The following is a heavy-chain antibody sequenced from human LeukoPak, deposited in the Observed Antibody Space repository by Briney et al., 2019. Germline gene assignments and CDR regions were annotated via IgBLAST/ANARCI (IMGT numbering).Heavy chain of an antibody. V-gene: IGHV3-21*01. D-gene: IGHD1-26*01. CDR3: ARDKDGGATTGDFDY. Sequence: GGSLRLSCAGSGFTFSGYGMNWVRQSPGKGLEWVSSISSSSGYIYYADSVKGRFTISRDNAKNSLYLQMNSLRAEDTAVYYCARDKDGGATTGDFDYWGQGTLVTVSS. CDR2: ISSSSGYI. CDR1: GFTFSGYG. J-gene: IGHJ4*02.